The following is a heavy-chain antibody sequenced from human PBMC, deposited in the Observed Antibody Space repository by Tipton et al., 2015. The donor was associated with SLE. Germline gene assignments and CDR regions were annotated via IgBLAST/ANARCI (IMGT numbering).Heavy chain of an antibody. J-gene: IGHJ6*02. CDR1: GYTFTNYG. CDR3: ARIDFGGYGYRYYAMDV. Sequence: QSGPEVKKPGASVKVSCKASGYTFTNYGIIWVRQAPGQGLQWVGWISPYNGYTYYAQNLQGRVTMTTDTSTSTAYMELTSLRSDDTAMYYCARIDFGGYGYRYYAMDVWGRGTTVTVSS. V-gene: IGHV1-18*01. CDR2: ISPYNGYT. D-gene: IGHD2-21*01.